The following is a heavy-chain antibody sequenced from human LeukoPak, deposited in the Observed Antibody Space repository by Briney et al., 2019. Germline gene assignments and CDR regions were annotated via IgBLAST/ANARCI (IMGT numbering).Heavy chain of an antibody. D-gene: IGHD3-22*01. Sequence: PGGSLRLSCAASGFTFSSHAMSWVHQAPGKGLEWVSAISGSGGSTYYADSVKGRFTISRDNSKNTLYLQMNSLRAEDTAVYYCAKGIGYYYDSSGYYEPDYWGQGTLVTVSS. V-gene: IGHV3-23*01. CDR1: GFTFSSHA. J-gene: IGHJ4*02. CDR3: AKGIGYYYDSSGYYEPDY. CDR2: ISGSGGST.